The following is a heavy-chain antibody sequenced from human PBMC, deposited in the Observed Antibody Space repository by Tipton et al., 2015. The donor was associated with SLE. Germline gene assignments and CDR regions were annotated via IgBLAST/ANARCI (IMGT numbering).Heavy chain of an antibody. CDR1: GGPFSDYA. D-gene: IGHD6-6*01. Sequence: QVQLVQSGAEVGRPGSSVKITCKASGGPFSDYATTWMRQAPGQGLQWMGGIIPVFGTATYAQKFQDRLTIIADEATNTVFMELSSLRSEDTAVYYCARDLKAARLVPWGQGTLVTVSS. V-gene: IGHV1-69*01. CDR2: IIPVFGTA. CDR3: ARDLKAARLVP. J-gene: IGHJ5*02.